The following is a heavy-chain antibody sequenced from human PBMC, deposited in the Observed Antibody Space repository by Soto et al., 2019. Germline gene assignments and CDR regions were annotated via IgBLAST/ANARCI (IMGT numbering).Heavy chain of an antibody. J-gene: IGHJ5*02. D-gene: IGHD2-15*01. V-gene: IGHV4-59*12. CDR1: GGSFSGYC. CDR3: ARLEVGGWYAL. CDR2: IYYSGST. Sequence: SETLSLTCTVAGGSFSGYCWILIRQPPGKGLEWIGYIYYSGSTNYNPSLKSRVTISADKSISTAYLQWSSLKASDTAMYYCARLEVGGWYALWGQGTLVTVSS.